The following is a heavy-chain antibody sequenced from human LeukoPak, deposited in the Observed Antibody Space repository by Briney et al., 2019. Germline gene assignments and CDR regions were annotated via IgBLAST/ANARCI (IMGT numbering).Heavy chain of an antibody. CDR2: ISSSSSTI. CDR3: AREPPRGGLDY. Sequence: GGSLRLSCAASGFTFSIYSMNWVRQAPGKGLEWVSYISSSSSTIYYADSVKGRFTISRDNAKNSLYLQMTSLRAEDTAVYYCAREPPRGGLDYWGQGTLVTVSS. CDR1: GFTFSIYS. J-gene: IGHJ4*02. V-gene: IGHV3-48*01. D-gene: IGHD3-10*01.